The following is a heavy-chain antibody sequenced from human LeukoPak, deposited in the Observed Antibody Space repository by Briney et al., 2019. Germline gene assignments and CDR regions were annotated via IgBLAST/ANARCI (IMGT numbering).Heavy chain of an antibody. Sequence: GASVKVSCKASGYTFTSYDINWVRQAPGQGLEWMGWMNPNSGNTGYAQKFQGRVTMTRNTSISTAYMELSSLRSEDTAVYYCAREIVVVPAADYYYYGMDVWGQGTTVTVSS. J-gene: IGHJ6*02. V-gene: IGHV1-8*01. CDR3: AREIVVVPAADYYYYGMDV. CDR2: MNPNSGNT. CDR1: GYTFTSYD. D-gene: IGHD2-2*01.